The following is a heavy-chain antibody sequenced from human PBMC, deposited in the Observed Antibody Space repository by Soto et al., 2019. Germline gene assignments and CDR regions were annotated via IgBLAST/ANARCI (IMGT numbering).Heavy chain of an antibody. J-gene: IGHJ6*02. Sequence: EVQLVESGGGLVQPGGSLRLSCEASGFTFRNYDMHWVRQGTGKGLEWVSGISAAGDPDYADSVEGRFTISRENAQNSFFLQMNSLRVGDTAVYYCARTDRDFYGLDVWGQGTKVLVSS. CDR3: ARTDRDFYGLDV. CDR2: ISAAGDP. V-gene: IGHV3-13*05. CDR1: GFTFRNYD.